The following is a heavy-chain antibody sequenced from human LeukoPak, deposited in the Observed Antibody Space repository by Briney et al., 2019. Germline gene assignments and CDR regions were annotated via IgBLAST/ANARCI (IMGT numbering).Heavy chain of an antibody. Sequence: KPGGSLRLSCAASGFTFSSYSMNWVRQAPGKGLEWVSSISSSSSYIYYADSVKGRFTISRDNAKNSLYLQMNSLRADDTAVYYCARGLSDSWFYFASWGQGTLVTVSS. D-gene: IGHD6-13*01. CDR2: ISSSSSYI. CDR1: GFTFSSYS. J-gene: IGHJ4*02. CDR3: ARGLSDSWFYFAS. V-gene: IGHV3-21*01.